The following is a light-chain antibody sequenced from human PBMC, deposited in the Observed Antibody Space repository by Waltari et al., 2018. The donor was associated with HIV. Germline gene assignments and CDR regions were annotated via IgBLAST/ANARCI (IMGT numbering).Light chain of an antibody. Sequence: QSVLTQPPSASGTPGQRVTISCSGSTSNTGSNFVYWYQQLPGMAPKLLIYRNNQRPSGVPDRFSGSKSGTSASLAISGLRSEDEADYYCAAWDDSLSGRWVFGGGTKVTVL. CDR3: AAWDDSLSGRWV. J-gene: IGLJ3*02. V-gene: IGLV1-47*01. CDR2: RNN. CDR1: TSNTGSNF.